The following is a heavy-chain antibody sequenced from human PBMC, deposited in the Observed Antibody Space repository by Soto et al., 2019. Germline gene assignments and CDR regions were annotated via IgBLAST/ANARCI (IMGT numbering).Heavy chain of an antibody. V-gene: IGHV3-23*01. CDR1: GFTFSSCA. D-gene: IGHD6-6*01. CDR2: ISGSGGST. Sequence: EVQLLESGGGLVQPGGSLRLSCAASGFTFSSCAMSWVRQSPAQGLEWVSGISGSGGSTYYADSVKGRFTISRDSSKNTLYLQMDSLRAEDTAVYYCAKKTDSSSPWGALDIWGQGTMVSVSS. CDR3: AKKTDSSSPWGALDI. J-gene: IGHJ3*02.